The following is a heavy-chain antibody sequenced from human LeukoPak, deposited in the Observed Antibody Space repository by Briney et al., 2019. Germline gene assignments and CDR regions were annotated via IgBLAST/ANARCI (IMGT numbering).Heavy chain of an antibody. CDR3: AKDRVDGSGSQFES. CDR1: GFTLSNHA. V-gene: IGHV3-23*01. Sequence: GGSLRLSRAASGFTLSNHAMIWVRQAPGKGLEWVSSISGSGAMTYYADSVKGRFTISRDNAMDTLYLHMNSLRADDTAVYYCAKDRVDGSGSQFESWGQGSLVIVSS. CDR2: ISGSGAMT. J-gene: IGHJ4*02. D-gene: IGHD3-10*01.